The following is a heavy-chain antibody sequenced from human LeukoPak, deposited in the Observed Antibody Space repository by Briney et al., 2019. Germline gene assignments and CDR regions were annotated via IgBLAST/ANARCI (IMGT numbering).Heavy chain of an antibody. V-gene: IGHV3-7*01. CDR1: GFTFRSHW. J-gene: IGHJ4*02. CDR3: VRGGSLGYCSGGGCFPFDY. D-gene: IGHD2-15*01. CDR2: IHQYGGNK. Sequence: PGGSLRLSCEGSGFTFRSHWMSWVRQAPGKGLEWVANIHQYGGNKYYADPVKGRFTISRDNSKNTLYLQMNSLRAEDTAVYYCVRGGSLGYCSGGGCFPFDYWGQGTLVTVSS.